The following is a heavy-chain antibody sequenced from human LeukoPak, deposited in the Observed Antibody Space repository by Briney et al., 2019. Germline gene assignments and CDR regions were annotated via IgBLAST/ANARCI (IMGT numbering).Heavy chain of an antibody. CDR2: ISPSGGST. Sequence: GGSLKVSCKASGYTFTSNYMNWVRQAPGQGPEWVAVISPSGGSTTYAQTLKGRVTITEDKSTDTAYMELSSLRAEDTAVYYCAVTTPTHYYYYYMDVWGKGTTVTVSS. V-gene: IGHV1-46*04. CDR3: AVTTPTHYYYYYMDV. J-gene: IGHJ6*03. CDR1: GYTFTSNY. D-gene: IGHD1-1*01.